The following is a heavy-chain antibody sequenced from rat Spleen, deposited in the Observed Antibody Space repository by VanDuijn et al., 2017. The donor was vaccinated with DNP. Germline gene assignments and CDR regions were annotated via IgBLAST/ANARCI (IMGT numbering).Heavy chain of an antibody. D-gene: IGHD1-3*01. V-gene: IGHV5-17*01. CDR3: ARPSNYGTYGPMDA. CDR1: GFTFSDYG. CDR2: IIYDGSNT. Sequence: EVQLVESGGGLVQPGNSLKLSCAVSGFTFSDYGMAWVRQSPKKGLEWVATIIYDGSNTYYRDSVKGRFTASRDNAKKTLYLQMNSLRSEDTATYYCARPSNYGTYGPMDAWGQGTSVTVSS. J-gene: IGHJ4*01.